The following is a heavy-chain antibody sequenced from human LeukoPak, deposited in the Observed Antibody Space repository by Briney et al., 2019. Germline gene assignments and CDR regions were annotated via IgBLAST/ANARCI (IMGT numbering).Heavy chain of an antibody. D-gene: IGHD3-16*01. CDR1: GYTFTSYY. Sequence: ASVKVSCKASGYTFTSYYMRWVRQAPGQGLEWMGIINPSGGSTSYAQKFQGRVTMTRDTSTSTVYMELSSLRSEDTAVYYCARGVAVMRLRLGELPEPFDYWGQGTLVTVSS. CDR2: INPSGGST. CDR3: ARGVAVMRLRLGELPEPFDY. J-gene: IGHJ4*02. V-gene: IGHV1-46*01.